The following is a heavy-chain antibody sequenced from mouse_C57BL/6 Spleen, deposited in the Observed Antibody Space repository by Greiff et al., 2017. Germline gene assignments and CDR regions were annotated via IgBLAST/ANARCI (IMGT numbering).Heavy chain of an antibody. CDR3: ARGTVVAHYYAMDY. CDR1: GYTFTSYW. D-gene: IGHD1-1*01. CDR2: IDPSDSYT. J-gene: IGHJ4*01. Sequence: QVQLQQPGAELVMPGASVKLSCKASGYTFTSYWMHWVKQRPGQGLEWIGEIDPSDSYTNYNQKFKGKSTLTVDTSSSTAYMQLSSLTSEDSAVYYCARGTVVAHYYAMDYWGQGTSVTVSS. V-gene: IGHV1-69*01.